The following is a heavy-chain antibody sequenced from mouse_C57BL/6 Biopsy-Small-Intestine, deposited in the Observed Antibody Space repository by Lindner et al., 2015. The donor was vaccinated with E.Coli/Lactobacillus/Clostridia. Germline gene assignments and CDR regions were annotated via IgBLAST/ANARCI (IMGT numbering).Heavy chain of an antibody. Sequence: SVKVSCKASGYTFTNYGISWVRQAPGQGLEWMGWVSTYNGNANYAQKFQGRVTVTTDTSTSTGYMEVRSLRSDDTAVYYCARGQRNWYFDLWGRGTLVAVSS. D-gene: IGHD3-3*01. V-gene: IGHV1-79*01. CDR3: ARGQRNWYFDL. CDR2: VSTYNGNA. J-gene: IGHJ1*01. CDR1: GYTFTNYG.